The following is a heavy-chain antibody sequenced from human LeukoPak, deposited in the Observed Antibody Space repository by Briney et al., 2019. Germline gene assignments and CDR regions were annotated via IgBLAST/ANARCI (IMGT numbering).Heavy chain of an antibody. D-gene: IGHD3-10*01. CDR1: GYTFTSYG. J-gene: IGHJ4*02. CDR2: INAGNGNT. Sequence: ASVKVSCKASGYTFTSYGISWARQAPGQGLEWMGWINAGNGNTKYSQKFQGRVTITRDTSASTAYMELSSLRSGDTAVYYCAGDAMVRGVLGFTLGYWGQGTLVTVSS. CDR3: AGDAMVRGVLGFTLGY. V-gene: IGHV1-3*01.